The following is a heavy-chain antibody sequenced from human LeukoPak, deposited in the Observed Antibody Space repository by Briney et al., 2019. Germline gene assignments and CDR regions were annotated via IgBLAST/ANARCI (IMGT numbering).Heavy chain of an antibody. CDR3: AKEWEYGPLAGSSDY. J-gene: IGHJ4*02. CDR1: GFTFSNAY. V-gene: IGHV3-15*07. Sequence: GGSLRLSCAASGFTFSNAYMNWVRQAPGKGLEWVGRIKPKTDGETTEYAAPVKDRFSISRDDSKGMMYLQMNSLKTEDTAVYYCAKEWEYGPLAGSSDYWGQGTLVTVSS. D-gene: IGHD1-26*01. CDR2: IKPKTDGETT.